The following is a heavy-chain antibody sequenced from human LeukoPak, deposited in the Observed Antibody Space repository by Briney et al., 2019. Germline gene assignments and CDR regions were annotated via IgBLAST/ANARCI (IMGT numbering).Heavy chain of an antibody. Sequence: GASVKVSCKASGYTFTGYYMHWVRQAPGQGLEWMGWINPNSGGTNYAQKFQGRVTMTRDTSISTAYMELSRLRSDDTAVYYCARDRHCSSTSCYLMNYYYYGMDVWGQGTTVTVSS. CDR1: GYTFTGYY. D-gene: IGHD2-2*01. J-gene: IGHJ6*02. CDR3: ARDRHCSSTSCYLMNYYYYGMDV. CDR2: INPNSGGT. V-gene: IGHV1-2*02.